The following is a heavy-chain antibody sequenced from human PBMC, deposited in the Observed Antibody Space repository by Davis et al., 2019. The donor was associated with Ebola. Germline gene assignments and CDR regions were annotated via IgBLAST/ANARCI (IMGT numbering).Heavy chain of an antibody. CDR2: ISHDGHDK. CDR1: GFSFSSYD. CDR3: AKQGYCRGITCYNVNGVLDY. V-gene: IGHV3-33*03. J-gene: IGHJ4*02. Sequence: GGSLRLSCAASGFSFSSYDMNWVRQAPGRGLEWVAVISHDGHDKFYADSVKGRYSISRDNSKSTVVLQMNSLRTEDTAVYYCAKQGYCRGITCYNVNGVLDYWGQGALVTVSS. D-gene: IGHD2-15*01.